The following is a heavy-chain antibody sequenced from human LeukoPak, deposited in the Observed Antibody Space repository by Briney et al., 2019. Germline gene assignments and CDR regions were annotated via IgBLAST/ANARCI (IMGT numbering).Heavy chain of an antibody. CDR1: GGSISRYY. V-gene: IGHV4-59*01. Sequence: SETLSLTCTVSGGSISRYYWSWIRHPPGEGVGWIGYFYYSGSTSYNPYLKSVVTISVDTSKNQFSLMLSSVTAADTAVYYCASRSLGIAAAGRYIDVWGKGTTVTVSS. CDR3: ASRSLGIAAAGRYIDV. J-gene: IGHJ6*03. CDR2: FYYSGST. D-gene: IGHD6-13*01.